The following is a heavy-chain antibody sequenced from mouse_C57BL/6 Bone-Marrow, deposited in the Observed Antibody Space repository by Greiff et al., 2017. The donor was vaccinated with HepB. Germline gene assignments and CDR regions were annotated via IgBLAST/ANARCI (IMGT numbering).Heavy chain of an antibody. J-gene: IGHJ1*03. CDR1: GYTFTDYN. Sequence: EVKLLESGPELVKPGASVKIPCKASGYTFTDYNMDWVKQSHGKSLEWIGDINPNNGGTIYNQKFKGKATLTVDKSSSTAYMELRSLTSEDTAVYYCARNYYGSSYVGYWYFDVWGTGTTVTVSS. V-gene: IGHV1-18*01. CDR3: ARNYYGSSYVGYWYFDV. CDR2: INPNNGGT. D-gene: IGHD1-1*01.